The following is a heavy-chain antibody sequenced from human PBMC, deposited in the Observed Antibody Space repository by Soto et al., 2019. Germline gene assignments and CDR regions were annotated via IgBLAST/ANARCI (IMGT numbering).Heavy chain of an antibody. V-gene: IGHV1-46*01. Sequence: QVQLVQSGAEVKKPGASVRVSCKASGYTFTTYDIHWVRQAPGLGLEWMGIITPGGGITSYAQKSKGRITMTRDTSTSTVYMEPSSLRSEDTAMYYCAKVLSELVPRYFDTWGQGTLVTVSS. CDR2: ITPGGGIT. CDR3: AKVLSELVPRYFDT. CDR1: GYTFTTYD. D-gene: IGHD6-13*01. J-gene: IGHJ4*02.